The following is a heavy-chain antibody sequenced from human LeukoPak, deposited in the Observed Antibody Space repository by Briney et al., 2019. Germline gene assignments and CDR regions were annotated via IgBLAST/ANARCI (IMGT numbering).Heavy chain of an antibody. CDR1: GFTFSSYG. Sequence: PGGSLRLSCAASGFTFSSYGMHWVRQAPGKGLEWVSSISRRSRHVYYAGPVQGRFTISRDNAENSLYLQMNSLRAEDMAVYFCVRDLMGSGSTTAYLHHWGQGTLVTVSS. CDR3: VRDLMGSGSTTAYLHH. CDR2: ISRRSRHV. D-gene: IGHD1-1*01. J-gene: IGHJ1*01. V-gene: IGHV3-21*01.